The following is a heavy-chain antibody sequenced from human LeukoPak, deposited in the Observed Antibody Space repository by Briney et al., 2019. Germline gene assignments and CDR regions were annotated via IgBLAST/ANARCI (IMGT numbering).Heavy chain of an antibody. V-gene: IGHV3-30-3*01. D-gene: IGHD4-17*01. CDR3: ARETGSAVGSTDFDY. Sequence: GGSLRLSCAASGFTFSSYAMHWVRQAPGKGLEWVAVISYDGSNKYYADSVKGRFTISRDNSKNTLYLQMNSLRAEDTAVYYCARETGSAVGSTDFDYWGQGTLVTVPS. CDR1: GFTFSSYA. CDR2: ISYDGSNK. J-gene: IGHJ4*02.